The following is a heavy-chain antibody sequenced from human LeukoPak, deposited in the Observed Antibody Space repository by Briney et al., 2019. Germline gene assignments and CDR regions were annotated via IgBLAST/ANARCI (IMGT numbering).Heavy chain of an antibody. CDR1: GFTFSDYY. V-gene: IGHV3-11*01. CDR3: ARVRDSSGWYWFDP. D-gene: IGHD6-19*01. CDR2: ISSSGSTI. J-gene: IGHJ5*02. Sequence: GGSLRLSCAASGFTFSDYYMSWIRQAPGKGLEWVSHISSSGSTIYYADSVKGRFTISRDNAKNSLYLQMNSLRAEDTAVYYCARVRDSSGWYWFDPWGQGTLVTVSS.